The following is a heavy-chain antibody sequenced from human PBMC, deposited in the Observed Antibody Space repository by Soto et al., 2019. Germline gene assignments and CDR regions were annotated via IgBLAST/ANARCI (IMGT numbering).Heavy chain of an antibody. Sequence: GASVKVSCKASGYTFTIYDINWVRQATGQGLEWMGWMNPNSGNTGYAQKFQGRVTMTRNTSISTAYMELSSLRSEDTAVYYCARHSIRFLEWYYTGGYYYMDVWGKGTTVTVSS. CDR3: ARHSIRFLEWYYTGGYYYMDV. J-gene: IGHJ6*03. D-gene: IGHD3-3*01. V-gene: IGHV1-8*01. CDR1: GYTFTIYD. CDR2: MNPNSGNT.